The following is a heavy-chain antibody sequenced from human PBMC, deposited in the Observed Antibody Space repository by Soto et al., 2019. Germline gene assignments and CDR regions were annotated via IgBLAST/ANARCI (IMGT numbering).Heavy chain of an antibody. J-gene: IGHJ6*02. D-gene: IGHD6-13*01. CDR1: GYSFTSYW. CDR2: IYPGDSDT. CDR3: ARHSHGAAAGTRPYYYGMDV. Sequence: PGESLKISCKGSGYSFTSYWIGWVRQMPGKGLEWMGIIYPGDSDTRYSPSFQGQVTISADKSISTAYLQWSSLKASDTAMYYCARHSHGAAAGTRPYYYGMDVWGQGTTVPVSS. V-gene: IGHV5-51*01.